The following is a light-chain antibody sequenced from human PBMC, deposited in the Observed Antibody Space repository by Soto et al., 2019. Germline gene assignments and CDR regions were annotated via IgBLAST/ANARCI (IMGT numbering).Light chain of an antibody. Sequence: QSVLTPPDSGSAPLGGPSPLFCPGNNTDIGGYNYVSWYQQHPGKAPKLVIYDVTSRPSGIPNRFSGSKSGFTASLTISGLQAEDDAHYFCSSYRAYHTLEVFGTGTKVTVL. J-gene: IGLJ1*01. CDR1: NTDIGGYNY. CDR3: SSYRAYHTLEV. CDR2: DVT. V-gene: IGLV2-14*03.